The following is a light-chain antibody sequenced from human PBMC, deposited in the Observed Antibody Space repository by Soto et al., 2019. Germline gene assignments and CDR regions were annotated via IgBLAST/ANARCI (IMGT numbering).Light chain of an antibody. CDR2: EVA. Sequence: QSALTQPASVSGSPGQSITISCTGTNSDIGEFNYVSWYQQHPGKAPKVLIYEVAYRPSGISNRFSGSKSGNTASLTISGLRAEDEATYYCSSESSDISRVVFGGGTKLTVL. CDR1: NSDIGEFNY. V-gene: IGLV2-14*01. J-gene: IGLJ2*01. CDR3: SSESSDISRVV.